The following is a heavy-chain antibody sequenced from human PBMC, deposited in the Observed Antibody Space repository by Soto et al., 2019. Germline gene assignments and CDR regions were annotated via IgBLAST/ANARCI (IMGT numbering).Heavy chain of an antibody. CDR2: IYFSGST. V-gene: IGHV4-59*08. CDR1: GGSTTNSY. CDR3: ARHSPPFFYGSGPWDV. Sequence: QVQLQESGQGLVRPSETLSLTCTVSGGSTTNSYWSWIRQSPGKGLELIGYIYFSGSTNYNPSLKSRVTISVDTSKNQVSLKLSSLSAADTAVYYCARHSPPFFYGSGPWDVWGQGTTVTVSS. D-gene: IGHD3-10*01. J-gene: IGHJ6*02.